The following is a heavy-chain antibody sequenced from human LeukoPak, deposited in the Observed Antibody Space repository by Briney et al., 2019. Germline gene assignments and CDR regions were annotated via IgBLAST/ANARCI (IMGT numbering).Heavy chain of an antibody. D-gene: IGHD2-15*01. CDR3: ARRRVVVVAATVPSLKRYWYFDL. CDR2: INHSGST. V-gene: IGHV4-34*01. CDR1: GGSFSGCY. Sequence: NPSETLSLTCAVYGGSFSGCYWSWIRQPPGKGLEWIGEINHSGSTNYNPSLKSRVTISVDTSKNQFSLKLSSVTAADTAVYYCARRRVVVVAATVPSLKRYWYFDLWGRGTLVTVSS. J-gene: IGHJ2*01.